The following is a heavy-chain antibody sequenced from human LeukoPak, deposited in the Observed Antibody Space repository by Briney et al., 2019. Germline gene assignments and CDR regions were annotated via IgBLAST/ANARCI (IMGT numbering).Heavy chain of an antibody. D-gene: IGHD4-11*01. J-gene: IGHJ6*02. CDR3: ARSSGRWTYSNFLENYYGMDV. Sequence: AGGSLRLSCAASGFTFSDHWMHWVRHAPGKGLVWVSRISSDGSSTSYADSVKGRFTISRDNAKNTLYLQMNSLRAEDTAVFYCARSSGRWTYSNFLENYYGMDVWGQGTTVTVSS. V-gene: IGHV3-74*01. CDR2: ISSDGSST. CDR1: GFTFSDHW.